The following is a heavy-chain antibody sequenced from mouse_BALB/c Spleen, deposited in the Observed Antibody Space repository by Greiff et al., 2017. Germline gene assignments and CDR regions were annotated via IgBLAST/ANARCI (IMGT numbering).Heavy chain of an antibody. J-gene: IGHJ3*01. CDR1: GYTFTSYV. CDR2: INPYNDGT. D-gene: IGHD3-1*01. Sequence: VQLQQSGPELVKPGASVKMSCKASGYTFTSYVMHWVKQKPGQGLEWIGYINPYNDGTKYNEKFKGKATLTSDESSSTAYMELSSLTSEDSAVYYCARSGSRRGFAYWGQGTLVTVSA. V-gene: IGHV1-14*01. CDR3: ARSGSRRGFAY.